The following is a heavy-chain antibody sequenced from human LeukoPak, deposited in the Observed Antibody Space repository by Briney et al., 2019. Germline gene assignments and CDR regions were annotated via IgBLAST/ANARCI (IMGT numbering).Heavy chain of an antibody. CDR2: ISYDGSNK. V-gene: IGHV3-30-3*01. CDR3: ARGNYYGMDV. J-gene: IGHJ6*02. CDR1: GFTFSSYA. Sequence: GGSLRLSCAASGFTFSSYAMHWVRQAPGKGLEWVAVISYDGSNKYYADSVKGRFTFSSDNSKNTLYLQMNSLRAEDTAVYYCARGNYYGMDVWGQGTTVTVSS.